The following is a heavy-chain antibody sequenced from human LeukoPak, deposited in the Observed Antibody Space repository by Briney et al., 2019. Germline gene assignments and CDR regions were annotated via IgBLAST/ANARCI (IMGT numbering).Heavy chain of an antibody. CDR1: VYTFTSYG. D-gene: IGHD3-22*01. CDR3: ARPRHYYDSSGYYY. J-gene: IGHJ4*02. CDR2: ISAYNGNT. Sequence: ASVKVSCKASVYTFTSYGISWVRQAPGQGLEWMGWISAYNGNTNYAQKLQGRVTMTTDTSTSTAYMELRSLRSDDTAVYYCARPRHYYDSSGYYYWGQGTLVTVSS. V-gene: IGHV1-18*01.